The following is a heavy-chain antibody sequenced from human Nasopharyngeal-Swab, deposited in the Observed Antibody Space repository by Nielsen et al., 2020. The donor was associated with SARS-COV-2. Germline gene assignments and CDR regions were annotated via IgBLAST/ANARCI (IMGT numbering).Heavy chain of an antibody. CDR3: AREYTYGYYYYMDV. J-gene: IGHJ6*03. CDR2: IDPSDSYT. V-gene: IGHV5-10-1*01. D-gene: IGHD5-18*01. Sequence: ARKMPGNCLEWMGRIDPSDSYTNYSPSFQGHVTISADKSISTAYLQWSSLKASDTAMYYCAREYTYGYYYYMDVWGKGTTVTVSS.